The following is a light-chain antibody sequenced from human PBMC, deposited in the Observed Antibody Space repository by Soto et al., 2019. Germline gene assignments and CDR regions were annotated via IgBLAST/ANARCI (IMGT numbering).Light chain of an antibody. Sequence: QSVLTQPPSASGSPGQSVTISCTGASSDVGGYSYVSWYQQHQGKAPKLMIYEVSKRPSGVPDRFSGSKSGNTASLTVSGLQAEDEADYYCSSYGGSNNLVFGGGTKLTVL. CDR2: EVS. CDR3: SSYGGSNNLV. CDR1: SSDVGGYSY. V-gene: IGLV2-8*01. J-gene: IGLJ2*01.